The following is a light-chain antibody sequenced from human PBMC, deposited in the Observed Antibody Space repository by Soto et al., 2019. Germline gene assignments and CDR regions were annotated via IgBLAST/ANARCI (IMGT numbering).Light chain of an antibody. V-gene: IGKV3-15*01. Sequence: EIVMTQSPDTLSLSPGEGSTLSCRVSQSIRSNLAWYQQRPGQAPRLLMYGASTRADGIPARFTGSGSGTEFTLTIRSLQSEDFAVYYCQQYHIWPPWTSGQGTTVDIK. J-gene: IGKJ1*01. CDR1: QSIRSN. CDR3: QQYHIWPPWT. CDR2: GAS.